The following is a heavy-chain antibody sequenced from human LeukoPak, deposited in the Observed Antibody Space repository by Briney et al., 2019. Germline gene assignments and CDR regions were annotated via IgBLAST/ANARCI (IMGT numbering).Heavy chain of an antibody. J-gene: IGHJ6*03. V-gene: IGHV1-8*01. Sequence: ASVKVSCKASGYTFTSYDINWVRQATGQGLEWMGWMNPSIGNTDYAQKFQGRVTMTRNTSISTAYMELSGLRSEDTAVYYCARGGAVTAPLGYYYYYMDVWAQGPRSPSP. CDR2: MNPSIGNT. CDR3: ARGGAVTAPLGYYYYYMDV. D-gene: IGHD4-11*01. CDR1: GYTFTSYD.